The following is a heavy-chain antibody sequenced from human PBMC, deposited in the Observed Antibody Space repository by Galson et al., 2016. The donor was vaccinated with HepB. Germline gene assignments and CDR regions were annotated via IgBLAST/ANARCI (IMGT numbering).Heavy chain of an antibody. D-gene: IGHD2-21*02. J-gene: IGHJ4*02. CDR3: RLVVTPQGLES. CDR2: IKSKSDGTT. V-gene: IGHV3-15*01. CDR1: GFTVSHNY. Sequence: SLRLSCAASGFTVSHNYMSWVRQAPGKGLEWVGRIKSKSDGTTDYVAAVKDRFSISRDASKNTLYLQMNSLKTEDTAMYYCRLVVTPQGLESWGQGTLVTVSS.